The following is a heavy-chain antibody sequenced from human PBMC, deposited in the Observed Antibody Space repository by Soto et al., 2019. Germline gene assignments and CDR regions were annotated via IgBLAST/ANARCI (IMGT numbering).Heavy chain of an antibody. J-gene: IGHJ4*02. V-gene: IGHV3-23*01. CDR1: GFTFSSYA. Sequence: PGGSLRLSCVASGFTFSSYAMTWVRQAPGKGLEWVSAISVGGDTTFYADSVKGRFTISRDNSKNTLFLQMNSLRAEDTAAYYCAKDPTTVTRGFFDCWGQGTQVTVSS. CDR3: AKDPTTVTRGFFDC. CDR2: ISVGGDTT. D-gene: IGHD4-4*01.